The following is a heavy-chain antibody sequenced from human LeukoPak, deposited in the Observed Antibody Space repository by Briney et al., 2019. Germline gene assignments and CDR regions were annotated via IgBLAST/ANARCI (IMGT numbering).Heavy chain of an antibody. CDR3: TRVGYIDEGIDY. D-gene: IGHD5-24*01. J-gene: IGHJ4*02. CDR1: GFPFSSYW. CDR2: IKQDGSKK. Sequence: GGSLRLSCVASGFPFSSYWMTWVRQAPGKGLEWVANIKQDGSKKSYVVSAKGRFTISRDNAKNSLYLQMNSLRAEDTAIYYCTRVGYIDEGIDYWGQGTLVTVSS. V-gene: IGHV3-7*04.